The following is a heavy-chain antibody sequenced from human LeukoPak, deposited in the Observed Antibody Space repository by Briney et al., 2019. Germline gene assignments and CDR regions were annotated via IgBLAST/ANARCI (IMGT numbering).Heavy chain of an antibody. D-gene: IGHD7-27*01. CDR2: INSDGSST. J-gene: IGHJ4*02. Sequence: GGSLRLSCAASGFTFSDYWMHWVRQAPGKGLVWVSRINSDGSSTNYADSVKGRFTISRDNAKSTLYLQMNSLRAEDTAVYYCARGYRPNWGSTVGDYWGQGTLVTVSS. CDR1: GFTFSDYW. CDR3: ARGYRPNWGSTVGDY. V-gene: IGHV3-74*01.